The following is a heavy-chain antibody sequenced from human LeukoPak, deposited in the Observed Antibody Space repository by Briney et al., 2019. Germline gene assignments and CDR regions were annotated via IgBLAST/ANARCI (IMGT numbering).Heavy chain of an antibody. V-gene: IGHV4-59*08. CDR1: GGSISTYY. Sequence: SETLSLTCTFSGGSISTYYWSWIRQPPGKGPEWIGYIYYSGYTNYNPSLKSRVTISIDTSKNQFSLKLSSVTAADTAVYYCSRQERWERPMFFDYWGQGTLVTVSS. CDR2: IYYSGYT. CDR3: SRQERWERPMFFDY. D-gene: IGHD1-26*01. J-gene: IGHJ4*02.